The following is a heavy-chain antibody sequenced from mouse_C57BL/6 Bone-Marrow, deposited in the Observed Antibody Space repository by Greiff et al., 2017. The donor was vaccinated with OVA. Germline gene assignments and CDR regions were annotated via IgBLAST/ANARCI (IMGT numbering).Heavy chain of an antibody. Sequence: EVQLVESGGGLVKPGGSLKLSCAASGFTFSSYAMSWVRQTPEKRLEWVATISDGGSYTYYPDNVKGRFTISRDNAKNNLYLQMSHLKSEDTAMYYCARGGNYGPYAMDYWGQGTSVTVSS. V-gene: IGHV5-4*01. CDR3: ARGGNYGPYAMDY. CDR1: GFTFSSYA. J-gene: IGHJ4*01. CDR2: ISDGGSYT. D-gene: IGHD2-1*01.